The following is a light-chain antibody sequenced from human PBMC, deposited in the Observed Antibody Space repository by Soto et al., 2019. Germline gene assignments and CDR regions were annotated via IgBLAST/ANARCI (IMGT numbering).Light chain of an antibody. CDR1: QGISNF. CDR3: QQSYSTLT. V-gene: IGKV1-39*01. Sequence: VQMRKSPSSLSASVGDSVTITCRARQGISNFLNWYQQNPGKAPKLLIYAASSLQSGVPSRFSGSGSGTDFTLTISSLQPEDFATYYCQQSYSTLTFGGGTKVDIK. CDR2: AAS. J-gene: IGKJ4*01.